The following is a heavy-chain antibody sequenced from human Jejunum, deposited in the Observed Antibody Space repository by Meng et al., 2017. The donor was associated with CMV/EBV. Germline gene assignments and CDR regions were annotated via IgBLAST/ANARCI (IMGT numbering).Heavy chain of an antibody. CDR1: GFNFGAYY. Sequence: LRRSCAASGFNFGAYYMAWVRQAPGKGLEWVSYITGSGNTIYYADSVKGRFTISRDNAKSSLYLEINSLRAEDTAVYYCVRGNYGFDYWGQGTLVTVSS. V-gene: IGHV3-11*01. D-gene: IGHD4-17*01. J-gene: IGHJ4*02. CDR2: ITGSGNTI. CDR3: VRGNYGFDY.